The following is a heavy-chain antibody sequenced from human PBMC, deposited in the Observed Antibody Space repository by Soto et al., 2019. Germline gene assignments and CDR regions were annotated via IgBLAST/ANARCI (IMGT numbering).Heavy chain of an antibody. D-gene: IGHD3-10*01. V-gene: IGHV5-51*07. J-gene: IGHJ4*02. CDR3: ALVVRGVTTEAHYFDY. Sequence: PGESLKISCKGSGYKFTNYWIGWVHQMPGKGLEWLGLIYPGDSDTRYSSSFQGQVTISADKSISTAYLQWSSLKASDTAIFFCALVVRGVTTEAHYFDYWGQGTLVTVSS. CDR1: GYKFTNYW. CDR2: IYPGDSDT.